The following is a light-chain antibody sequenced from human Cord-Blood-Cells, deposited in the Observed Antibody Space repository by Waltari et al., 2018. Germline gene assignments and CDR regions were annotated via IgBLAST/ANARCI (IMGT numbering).Light chain of an antibody. CDR2: EVS. Sequence: QSALTQPASVSGSPGQSITISCPGTRRDVGGYNYVSWYHQHPGKAPKLMIYEVSNRPSGVSNRFSGSKSGNTASLTISGLQAEDEADYYCSSYTSSSTVVFGGGTKLTVL. V-gene: IGLV2-14*01. CDR3: SSYTSSSTVV. J-gene: IGLJ2*01. CDR1: RRDVGGYNY.